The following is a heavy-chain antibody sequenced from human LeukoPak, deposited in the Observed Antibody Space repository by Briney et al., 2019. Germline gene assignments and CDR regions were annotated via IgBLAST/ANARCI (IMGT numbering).Heavy chain of an antibody. Sequence: SETLSLTCTVSSGSISTSNYYWGWVRQPPGKALEWIGNIFYSGSTYYSPSLKSRVTISVDTSKNQFSLKLSSVTAADTAVYYCARRTTGTHADAFDIWGQGTVVTVSS. D-gene: IGHD1-1*01. CDR1: SGSISTSNYY. V-gene: IGHV4-39*01. CDR2: IFYSGST. CDR3: ARRTTGTHADAFDI. J-gene: IGHJ3*02.